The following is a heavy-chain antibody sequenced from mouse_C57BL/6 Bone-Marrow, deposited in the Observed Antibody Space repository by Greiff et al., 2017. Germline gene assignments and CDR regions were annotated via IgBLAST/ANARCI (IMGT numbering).Heavy chain of an antibody. D-gene: IGHD2-5*01. CDR2: IYPGDGDT. CDR3: AREGNYSKYVARFAY. CDR1: GYAFSSYW. Sequence: QVQLQQSGAELVKPGASVKISCKASGYAFSSYWMNWVKQRPGRGLEWIGQIYPGDGDTNYNGKFKGKAPLTADKSSSPAYMQRSSLTSEDSAVYFCAREGNYSKYVARFAYWGQVTLVTGAA. J-gene: IGHJ3*01. V-gene: IGHV1-80*01.